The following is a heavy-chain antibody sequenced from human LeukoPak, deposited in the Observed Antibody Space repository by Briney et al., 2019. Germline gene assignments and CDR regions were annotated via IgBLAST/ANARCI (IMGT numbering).Heavy chain of an antibody. Sequence: SETLSLTCTVSGGSISSYYWSWIRQPPGKGLEWIGYIYYSGSTNYNPSLKSRVTISIDTSKSHFSLKLSSVTAADTAVYYCATGYSSSWPYYFDYWGQGNLVTVSS. D-gene: IGHD6-13*01. V-gene: IGHV4-59*08. CDR3: ATGYSSSWPYYFDY. CDR2: IYYSGST. CDR1: GGSISSYY. J-gene: IGHJ4*02.